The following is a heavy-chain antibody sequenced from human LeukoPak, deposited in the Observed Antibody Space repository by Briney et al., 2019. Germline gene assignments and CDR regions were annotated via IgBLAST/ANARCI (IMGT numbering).Heavy chain of an antibody. Sequence: SETLSLTCTVSGGSISSSYWSWIRQPPGKGLEWIGYIYYSGNTNYNPSLKSRVTISVDTSKNQFSLKLSSVTAADTAVYYCARDHGVRGYNWFDPWGQGTLVTVSS. D-gene: IGHD3-10*01. V-gene: IGHV4-59*01. J-gene: IGHJ5*02. CDR2: IYYSGNT. CDR1: GGSISSSY. CDR3: ARDHGVRGYNWFDP.